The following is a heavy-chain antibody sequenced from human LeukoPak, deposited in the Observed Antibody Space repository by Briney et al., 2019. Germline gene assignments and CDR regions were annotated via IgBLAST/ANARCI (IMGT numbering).Heavy chain of an antibody. CDR2: INQDESEK. V-gene: IGHV3-7*03. D-gene: IGHD3-10*01. CDR1: GFIFSRYW. Sequence: GGSLRLSCATSGFIFSRYWMSWVRQAPGKGLEWVANINQDESEKNYVDSVKGRFTISRDNAKNSLYLQMNSLRAEDTAVYYCAKMVRGVMSPTHLGAFDIWGQGTMVTVSS. J-gene: IGHJ3*02. CDR3: AKMVRGVMSPTHLGAFDI.